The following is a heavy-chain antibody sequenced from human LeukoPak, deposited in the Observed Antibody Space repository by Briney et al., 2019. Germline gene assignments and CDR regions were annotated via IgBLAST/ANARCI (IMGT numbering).Heavy chain of an antibody. D-gene: IGHD5-24*01. V-gene: IGHV4-61*02. Sequence: SETLSLTCTVSGGSISSGSYYWSWIRQPAGKGLEWIGRIYTSGSTNYNPSLKSRVTISVDTSKNQFSLKLSSVTAADTAVYYCARYHKRWLQLSGGEPAIYYYYMDVWGKGTTVTISS. CDR3: ARYHKRWLQLSGGEPAIYYYYMDV. J-gene: IGHJ6*03. CDR1: GGSISSGSYY. CDR2: IYTSGST.